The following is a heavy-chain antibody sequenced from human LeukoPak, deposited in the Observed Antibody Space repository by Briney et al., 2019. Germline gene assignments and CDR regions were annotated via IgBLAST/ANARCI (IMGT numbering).Heavy chain of an antibody. J-gene: IGHJ6*03. CDR2: IYYSGST. D-gene: IGHD3-22*01. CDR1: GGSISSSSYY. V-gene: IGHV4-39*07. CDR3: TRGSIAYYYMDV. Sequence: PSETLSLTCTVSGGSISSSSYYWGWIRQPPGKGLEWIGSIYYSGSTYYNPSLKSRVTIFVDTSKNQFSLKLSSVTAADTAVYYCTRGSIAYYYMDVWGKGTTVTIPS.